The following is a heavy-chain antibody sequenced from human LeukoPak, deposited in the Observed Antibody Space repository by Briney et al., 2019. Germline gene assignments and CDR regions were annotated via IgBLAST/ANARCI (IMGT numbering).Heavy chain of an antibody. V-gene: IGHV4-59*01. CDR1: GGSISSYY. D-gene: IGHD3-10*01. CDR2: IYYSGST. J-gene: IGHJ4*02. Sequence: SETLSLTCTVSGGSISSYYWSLIRQPPGKGLEWIGYIYYSGSTNYNPSLKSRVTISVDTSKNQFSLKLSSATAADTAVYYCASSGGSKHFDYWGQGTLVTVSS. CDR3: ASSGGSKHFDY.